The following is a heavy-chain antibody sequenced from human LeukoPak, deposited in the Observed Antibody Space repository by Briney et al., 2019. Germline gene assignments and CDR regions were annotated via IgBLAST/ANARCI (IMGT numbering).Heavy chain of an antibody. CDR3: ARTSDDFWSGWFDP. J-gene: IGHJ5*02. V-gene: IGHV4-4*07. CDR1: GASISSYY. D-gene: IGHD3-3*01. Sequence: SETLSLTCTVSGASISSYYWSWVRQPAGKGLEWVGLMYTSGSTNYNPSLKSRVTMSRDTSKNQFSLRLSSVTAADTAVYYCARTSDDFWSGWFDPWGQGTLVTVSS. CDR2: MYTSGST.